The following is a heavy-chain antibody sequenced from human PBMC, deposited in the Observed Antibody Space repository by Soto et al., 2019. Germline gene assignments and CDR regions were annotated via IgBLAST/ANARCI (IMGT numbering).Heavy chain of an antibody. CDR2: FDPEDGET. CDR3: ATYYYDSSGYYRATDDAFDI. Sequence: EASVKVSCKVSGYTLTELSMHWVRQAPGKGLEWMGGFDPEDGETIYAQKFQGRVTMTEDTSTDAAYMELSSLRSEDTAVYYCATYYYDSSGYYRATDDAFDIWGQGTMVTVSS. J-gene: IGHJ3*02. V-gene: IGHV1-24*01. CDR1: GYTLTELS. D-gene: IGHD3-22*01.